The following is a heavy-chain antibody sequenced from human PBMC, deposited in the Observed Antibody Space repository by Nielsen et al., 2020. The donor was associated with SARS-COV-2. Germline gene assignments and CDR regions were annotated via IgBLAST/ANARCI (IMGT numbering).Heavy chain of an antibody. CDR2: INHSGST. J-gene: IGHJ6*02. D-gene: IGHD1-1*01. Sequence: WIRQPPGKGLEWIGEINHSGSTNYNPSLKSRVTISVDTSKNQFSLKLSSVTAADTAVYYCAREEDNWNDGLQPYGMDVWGQGTTVTVSS. V-gene: IGHV4-34*01. CDR3: AREEDNWNDGLQPYGMDV.